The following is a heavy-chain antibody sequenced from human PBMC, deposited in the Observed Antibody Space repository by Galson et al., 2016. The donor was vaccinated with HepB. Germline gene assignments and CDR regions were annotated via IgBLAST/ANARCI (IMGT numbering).Heavy chain of an antibody. V-gene: IGHV3-48*02. Sequence: SLRLSCAASGFTFSGYGMNWVRQAPGKGLEWISYISSRSNTIYYADSVKGRFSISRDTAKNSLYQQMNSLRDEDTAVYYCARDRPTMYSNSWAYYYYGMDVWGQGTTVTVSS. D-gene: IGHD6-13*01. J-gene: IGHJ6*02. CDR1: GFTFSGYG. CDR3: ARDRPTMYSNSWAYYYYGMDV. CDR2: ISSRSNTI.